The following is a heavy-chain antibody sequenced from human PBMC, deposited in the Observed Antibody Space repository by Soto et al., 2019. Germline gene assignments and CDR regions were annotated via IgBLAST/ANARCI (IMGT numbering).Heavy chain of an antibody. CDR1: VASISSAHW. Sequence: QVHLQESGPGLVKPSGTLSLTCAVSVASISSAHWWNLVRQPPGKGLEWIGDIYHSGSTNYNPSLKSRVTISVDTSKNQFSLRLSSVTAADTAIYYCASHLGPTRGPFDYWGQGTLITVSS. V-gene: IGHV4-4*02. D-gene: IGHD1-26*01. CDR3: ASHLGPTRGPFDY. CDR2: IYHSGST. J-gene: IGHJ4*02.